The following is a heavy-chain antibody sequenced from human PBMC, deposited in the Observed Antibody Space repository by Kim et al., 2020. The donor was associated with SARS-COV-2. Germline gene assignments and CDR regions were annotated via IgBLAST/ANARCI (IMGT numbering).Heavy chain of an antibody. D-gene: IGHD3-10*02. Sequence: VKGRFTISRDNYKNTLYLQMNSLRAEDTAVYYCARELSGAGAYYYYYGMDVWGQGTTVTVSS. V-gene: IGHV3-30*01. CDR3: ARELSGAGAYYYYYGMDV. J-gene: IGHJ6*02.